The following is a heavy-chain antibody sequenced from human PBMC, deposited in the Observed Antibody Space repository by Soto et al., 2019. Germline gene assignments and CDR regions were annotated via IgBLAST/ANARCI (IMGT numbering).Heavy chain of an antibody. V-gene: IGHV4-4*02. CDR2: IYHSGST. J-gene: IGHJ5*02. Sequence: SETLSLTCAVSNDSISSNNWWSWVRQPPGNGLEWIGEIYHSGSTNYNPSLKSRVTISVDKSKNQFSLKLSSVTAADTAVYYCARKYYYDSRWFDPWGQGTLVTVSS. D-gene: IGHD3-10*01. CDR1: NDSISSNNW. CDR3: ARKYYYDSRWFDP.